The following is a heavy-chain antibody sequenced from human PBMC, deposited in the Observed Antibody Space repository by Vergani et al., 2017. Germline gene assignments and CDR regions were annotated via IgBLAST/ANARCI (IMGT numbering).Heavy chain of an antibody. Sequence: QVPLQESGPGLVNPSETLSLTCSVSGSSISSNNCWTWVRQPPGKGLEWIGDICHTEDTKYSPSLKSRGTVSVDESRNLFSLRLNSVTAADTAVYYCATIGYRRWGYYFDYWGQGMLVTVSS. D-gene: IGHD2-2*02. CDR2: ICHTEDT. CDR1: GSSISSNNC. CDR3: ATIGYRRWGYYFDY. V-gene: IGHV4-4*02. J-gene: IGHJ4*02.